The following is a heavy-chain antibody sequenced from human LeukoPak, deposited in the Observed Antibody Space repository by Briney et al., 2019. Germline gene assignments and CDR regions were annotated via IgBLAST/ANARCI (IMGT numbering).Heavy chain of an antibody. Sequence: ASVKVSCKASGGTFSSYAISWVRQAPGQGLEWMGGIIPIFGTANYAQKFQGRVTITADESTSTAYMELSRLTSDDTAVYYCARVKGRVFGVITTKERYFDYWGQGTLVTVSS. V-gene: IGHV1-69*13. CDR1: GGTFSSYA. D-gene: IGHD3-3*01. CDR3: ARVKGRVFGVITTKERYFDY. CDR2: IIPIFGTA. J-gene: IGHJ4*02.